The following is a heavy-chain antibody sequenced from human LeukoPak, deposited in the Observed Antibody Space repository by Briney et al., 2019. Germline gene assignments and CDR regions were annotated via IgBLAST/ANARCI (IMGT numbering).Heavy chain of an antibody. D-gene: IGHD1-1*01. CDR3: AFERYYYYYGMDV. CDR2: IYSGGST. CDR1: GFTVSSNY. J-gene: IGHJ6*02. Sequence: GGSLSLSCAASGFTVSSNYMSWVRQAPGKGLEWVSVIYSGGSTYYADSVEGRFTISRHNSKNTLYLQMNSLRAEDTAVYYCAFERYYYYYGMDVWGQGTTVTVSS. V-gene: IGHV3-53*04.